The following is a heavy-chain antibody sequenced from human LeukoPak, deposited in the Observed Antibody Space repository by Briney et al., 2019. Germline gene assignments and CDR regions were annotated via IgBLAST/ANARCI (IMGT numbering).Heavy chain of an antibody. V-gene: IGHV3-53*01. J-gene: IGHJ4*02. Sequence: GGSLRLSCAASGFTVSSNYVSWVRQAPGKGLEWLSVFYSGGNTYHADSVKGRFTISRDNSKNTLYLQMNSLRAEDTAVYYCARDYYGSGSLDYWGQGTLVTVSS. CDR1: GFTVSSNY. CDR3: ARDYYGSGSLDY. CDR2: FYSGGNT. D-gene: IGHD3-10*01.